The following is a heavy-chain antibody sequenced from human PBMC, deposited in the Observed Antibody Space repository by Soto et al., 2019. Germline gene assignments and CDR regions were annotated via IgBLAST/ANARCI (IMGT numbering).Heavy chain of an antibody. V-gene: IGHV1-2*04. CDR1: GYTLTGYY. CDR3: ARDARGDEAPMDY. J-gene: IGHJ4*02. D-gene: IGHD3-10*01. CDR2: INPNSGGT. Sequence: APVKASSKAPGYTLTGYYMHWVRQAPGQGLEWMGWINPNSGGTNYAQKFQGWVTMTRDTSISTAYMELSRLRSDDTAVYYCARDARGDEAPMDYWGQGTLVTVSS.